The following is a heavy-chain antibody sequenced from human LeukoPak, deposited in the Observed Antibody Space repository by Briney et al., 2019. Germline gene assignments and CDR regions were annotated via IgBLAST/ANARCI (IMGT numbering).Heavy chain of an antibody. V-gene: IGHV4-34*01. J-gene: IGHJ5*02. CDR1: GGSFTDYF. CDR3: ARGGPWFDP. CDR2: INDYTGDT. Sequence: SETLSLTCTVFGGSFTDYFWTWIRHSPGKGLEWIGEINDYTGDTKYNPSLNSRVSISLEKSKNQLSLELRSVTAADTAVYYCARGGPWFDPWGQGTLVTVSS.